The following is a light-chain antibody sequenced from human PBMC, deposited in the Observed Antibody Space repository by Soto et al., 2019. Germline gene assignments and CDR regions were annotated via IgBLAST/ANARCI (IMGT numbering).Light chain of an antibody. CDR1: SGHSSYA. Sequence: QLVLTQSPSASASLGASVKLTCTLSSGHSSYAIAWHQQQPEKGPRYLMNVNSDDSHSKGDGIPDRFSGSRSGAERYLTISSLQSEDEADYYCQTWGTDTVVFGGGTKLTVL. V-gene: IGLV4-69*01. J-gene: IGLJ2*01. CDR2: VNSDDSH. CDR3: QTWGTDTVV.